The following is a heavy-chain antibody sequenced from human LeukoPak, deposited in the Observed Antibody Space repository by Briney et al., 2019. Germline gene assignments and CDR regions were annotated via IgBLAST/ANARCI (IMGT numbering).Heavy chain of an antibody. Sequence: SETLSLTCAVSGGSLSSGGYSWAWIRQPPGKGLEWIGYIYHSGITYYNPSLKSRVTISVDTSKNQFSLKLNSVTAADTAVYYCARHYGPWGQGTLVTVSS. CDR2: IYHSGIT. D-gene: IGHD3-10*01. CDR3: ARHYGP. CDR1: GGSLSSGGYS. V-gene: IGHV4-30-2*03. J-gene: IGHJ5*02.